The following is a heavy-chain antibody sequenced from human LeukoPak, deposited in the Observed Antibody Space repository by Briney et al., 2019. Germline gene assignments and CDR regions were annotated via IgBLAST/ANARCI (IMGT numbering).Heavy chain of an antibody. D-gene: IGHD2-8*01. Sequence: GGFLRLSCAASGFTFSSFGMHWVRQAPGKGLEWVAFIHYDGSNKYSADSVEGRFAISRDNSENTLYLQMNGLRAEDTAVYYCAKASYCTDGVCVVDYWGQGTLVTVSS. J-gene: IGHJ4*02. CDR2: IHYDGSNK. CDR3: AKASYCTDGVCVVDY. V-gene: IGHV3-30*02. CDR1: GFTFSSFG.